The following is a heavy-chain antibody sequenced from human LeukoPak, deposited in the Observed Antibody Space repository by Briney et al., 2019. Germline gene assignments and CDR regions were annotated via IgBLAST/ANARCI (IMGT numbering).Heavy chain of an antibody. J-gene: IGHJ4*02. CDR3: ARLYYDFXSXYPXYSIHTTYYFDY. Sequence: SETLSLTCAVYGGSFSGYYWSWIRQPPGKGLEWIGEINHSGSTNYNPSLKSRVTISVDTSKNQFSLKLSSVTAADTAVYYCARLYYDFXSXYPXYSIHTTYYFDYWGQGTLVTVSS. V-gene: IGHV4-34*01. D-gene: IGHD3-3*01. CDR1: GGSFSGYY. CDR2: INHSGST.